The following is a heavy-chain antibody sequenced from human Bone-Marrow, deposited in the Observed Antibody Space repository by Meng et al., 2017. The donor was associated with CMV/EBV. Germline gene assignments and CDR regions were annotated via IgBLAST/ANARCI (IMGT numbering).Heavy chain of an antibody. CDR1: GFTFSSYA. Sequence: GGSLRLSCAASGFTFSSYAMSWVRQAPGKGLEWVSVIYSGGSTYYADSVKGRFTISRDNSKNTLYLQMNSLRAEDTAVYYCARAPVAYYDFWSGSFTDYYYGMDVWGQGTTVTVSS. J-gene: IGHJ6*02. V-gene: IGHV3-66*02. D-gene: IGHD3-3*01. CDR3: ARAPVAYYDFWSGSFTDYYYGMDV. CDR2: IYSGGST.